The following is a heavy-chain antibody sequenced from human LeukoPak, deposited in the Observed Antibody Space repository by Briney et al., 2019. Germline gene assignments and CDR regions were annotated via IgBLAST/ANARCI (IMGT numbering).Heavy chain of an antibody. CDR1: GGSISNYY. Sequence: SETLSLTCSVSGGSISNYYWSWIRLPPGKGLEWIGYIYYSGSTNYNPSLKSRVTISVDTSKNQFSLKLSSVTAADTAVYYCATLSSAFSGFEYWGQGTLVTVSS. J-gene: IGHJ4*02. V-gene: IGHV4-59*12. CDR3: ATLSSAFSGFEY. CDR2: IYYSGST. D-gene: IGHD6-25*01.